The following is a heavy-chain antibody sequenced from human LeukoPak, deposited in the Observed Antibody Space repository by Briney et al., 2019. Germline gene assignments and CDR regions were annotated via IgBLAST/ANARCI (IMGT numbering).Heavy chain of an antibody. V-gene: IGHV4-39*01. J-gene: IGHJ6*03. CDR3: ARHSVLGWSYNYYYMDV. CDR2: IYYSGST. Sequence: PSETLSLTCTVSGGSISSSSYYWGWIRQPPGKGLEWIGSIYYSGSTYYNPSLKSRVTISVDTSKNQFSLKLSSVTAADTAVYYCARHSVLGWSYNYYYMDVWGKGTTVTVSS. CDR1: GGSISSSSYY.